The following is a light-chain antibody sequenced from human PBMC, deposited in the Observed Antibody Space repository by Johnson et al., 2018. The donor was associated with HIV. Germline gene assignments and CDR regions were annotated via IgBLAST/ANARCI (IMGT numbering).Light chain of an antibody. CDR2: DNN. J-gene: IGLJ1*01. CDR1: SSNIGNNY. Sequence: QSVLTQPPSVSAAPGQKVTISCSGSSSNIGNNYVSWYQQLPGTAPKLLIYDNNQRPSEIPDRFSGSKSGTSATLGITGLQTRDEADYYCGTWDSCLRGVFGTGTTVTVL. V-gene: IGLV1-51*01. CDR3: GTWDSCLRGV.